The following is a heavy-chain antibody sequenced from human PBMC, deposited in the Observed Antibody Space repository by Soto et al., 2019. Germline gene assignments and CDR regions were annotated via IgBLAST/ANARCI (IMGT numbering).Heavy chain of an antibody. CDR2: ISAYNGNT. D-gene: IGHD3-9*01. V-gene: IGHV1-18*04. J-gene: IGHJ6*02. CDR1: GYTFTSYG. CDR3: ARDHGDDILTVYYMNYYYGMDV. Sequence: QVQLVQSGAEVKKPGASVKVSCKASGYTFTSYGISWVRQAPGQGLEWMGWISAYNGNTNYAQKLQGRVTMTTDTSSSTAYMELRSLRSDDTAVYYCARDHGDDILTVYYMNYYYGMDVWGQGTTVTVSS.